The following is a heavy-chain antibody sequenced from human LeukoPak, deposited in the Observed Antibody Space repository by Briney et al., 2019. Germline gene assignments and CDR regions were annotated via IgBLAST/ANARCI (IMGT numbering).Heavy chain of an antibody. J-gene: IGHJ4*02. V-gene: IGHV3-23*01. CDR2: ISGSGGTT. D-gene: IGHD2-2*01. CDR1: GFTFSTYA. Sequence: GGSLRLSCAASGFTFSTYAMSWVRQAPGKGLEWGSVISGSGGTTFYTDSVKGRFTISTENSENTVYLQMNSLRAEDTAVYYCAKDVLGYCSSTRCPQHFDHWGQGTLVTVSS. CDR3: AKDVLGYCSSTRCPQHFDH.